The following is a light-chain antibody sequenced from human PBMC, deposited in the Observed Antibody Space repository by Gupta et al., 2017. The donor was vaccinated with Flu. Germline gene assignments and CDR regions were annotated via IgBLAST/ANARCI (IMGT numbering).Light chain of an antibody. CDR1: QSVHSDY. CDR2: GAS. V-gene: IGKV3-20*01. J-gene: IGKJ1*01. Sequence: EILLTQSPGTLALSPGERATLSCRASQSVHSDYLAWYQQKPGQAPRLLIYGASSRVTGIPDRFGGSGSGTDFTLTISRLEPEDFAVYYCHQYGSSPQTFGRGTKVEVK. CDR3: HQYGSSPQT.